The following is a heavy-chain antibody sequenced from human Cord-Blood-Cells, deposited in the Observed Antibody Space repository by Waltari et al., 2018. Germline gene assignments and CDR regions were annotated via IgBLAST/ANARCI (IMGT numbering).Heavy chain of an antibody. D-gene: IGHD6-6*01. Sequence: QVQLVQSGAEVKKPGASVKVSCKASGYTFTGYYMHWVRQAPGQGLEWMGWINPNSGGTNYAQKFQGRVTMTRDTSISTAYMELSRLRSDDTTVYYCARDQSIAARYDAFDIWGQGTMVTVSS. CDR2: INPNSGGT. CDR1: GYTFTGYY. CDR3: ARDQSIAARYDAFDI. J-gene: IGHJ3*02. V-gene: IGHV1-2*02.